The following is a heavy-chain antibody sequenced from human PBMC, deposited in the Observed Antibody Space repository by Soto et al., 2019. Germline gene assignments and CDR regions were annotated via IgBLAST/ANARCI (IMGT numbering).Heavy chain of an antibody. CDR3: ARGGGSSWYGTNWFDP. V-gene: IGHV4-34*01. D-gene: IGHD6-13*01. CDR1: GGSFSGYY. J-gene: IGHJ5*02. Sequence: SETLSLTCAVYGGSFSGYYWSWIRQPPGKGLEWIGEINHSGSTNYNPSLKSRVTISVDTSKSQFSLKLSSVTAADTAVYYCARGGGSSWYGTNWFDPWGQGTLVTVSS. CDR2: INHSGST.